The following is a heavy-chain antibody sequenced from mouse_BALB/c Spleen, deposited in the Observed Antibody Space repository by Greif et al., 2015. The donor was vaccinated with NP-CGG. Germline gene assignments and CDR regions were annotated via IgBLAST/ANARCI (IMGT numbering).Heavy chain of an antibody. D-gene: IGHD1-1*01. V-gene: IGHV14-3*02. CDR3: ASPLRTAWFAY. J-gene: IGHJ3*01. CDR2: IDPANGNT. CDR1: GFNIKDTY. Sequence: EVQLQQSGAELVKPGASVKLSCTASGFNIKDTYMHWVKQRPEQGLEWIGRIDPANGNTKYDPKSQGKATITADTSSNTAYLQLSSLTSEDTAVYYCASPLRTAWFAYWGQGTLVTVSA.